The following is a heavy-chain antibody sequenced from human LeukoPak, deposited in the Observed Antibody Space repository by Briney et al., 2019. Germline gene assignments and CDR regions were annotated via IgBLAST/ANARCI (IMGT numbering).Heavy chain of an antibody. D-gene: IGHD3-3*01. V-gene: IGHV3-9*01. CDR1: GFTFDDYA. J-gene: IGHJ4*02. CDR2: ISWNSGSI. CDR3: AKGGELDTIFGVVISGTYYFDY. Sequence: GRSLRLSCAASGFTFDDYAMHWVRQAPGKGLEWVSGISWNSGSIGYADSVKGRFTISRDNAKNSLYPQMNSLRAEDTALYYCAKGGELDTIFGVVISGTYYFDYWGQGTLVTVSS.